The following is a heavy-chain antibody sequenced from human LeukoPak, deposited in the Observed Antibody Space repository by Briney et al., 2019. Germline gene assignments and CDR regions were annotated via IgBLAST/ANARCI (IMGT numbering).Heavy chain of an antibody. CDR3: ANHLDILSKLVAFDI. V-gene: IGHV3-23*01. D-gene: IGHD3-9*01. Sequence: GGSLRLSCAASGFTFNNNAMSWVRQAPGKGLEWVSAISAGGGTTYYADSVKGRFTISRDNSKNTLCLQMNSLRAEDTATYFCANHLDILSKLVAFDIWGQGTMVTVSS. J-gene: IGHJ3*02. CDR1: GFTFNNNA. CDR2: ISAGGGTT.